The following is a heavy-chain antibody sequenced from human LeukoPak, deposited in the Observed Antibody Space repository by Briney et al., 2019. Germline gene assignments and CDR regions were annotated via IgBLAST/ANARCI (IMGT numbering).Heavy chain of an antibody. D-gene: IGHD2-8*01. J-gene: IGHJ4*02. Sequence: GGSLRLSCAASGFTFSSYSMNWVRQAPGKGLEWVSYVSSSSSTIYYADSVKGRFTISRDNAKNSLYLQMNSLRAEDTAVYYCARVAYCTNGVCHDYWGQGTLVTVSS. CDR2: VSSSSSTI. V-gene: IGHV3-48*01. CDR3: ARVAYCTNGVCHDY. CDR1: GFTFSSYS.